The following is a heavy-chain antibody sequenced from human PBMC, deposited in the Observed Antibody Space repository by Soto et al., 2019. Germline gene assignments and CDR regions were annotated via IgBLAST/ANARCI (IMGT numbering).Heavy chain of an antibody. CDR1: GGSISSGDYY. V-gene: IGHV4-30-4*01. CDR3: ARAQGSGFLVS. CDR2: IHYSGST. D-gene: IGHD3-10*01. Sequence: QVQLQESGPGLVKPSQTLSLTCTVSGGSISSGDYYWSWIRQPPGKGLEWIGYIHYSGSTYYTPTLKSRVTISVDTSKNQFSLKLSSVTAADTAVYYCARAQGSGFLVSWGQGTLVTVSS. J-gene: IGHJ4*02.